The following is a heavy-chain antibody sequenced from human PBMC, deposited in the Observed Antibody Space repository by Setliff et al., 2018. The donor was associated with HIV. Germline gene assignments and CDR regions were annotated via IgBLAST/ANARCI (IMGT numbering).Heavy chain of an antibody. CDR2: IYSSGST. Sequence: KTSETLSLTCTVSGGSISNSNYFWGWIRQPPGKGLEWIGRIYSSGSTYYQPSLQGRVSMSIDSSKNHFSLSLRYVTAADTAVYYCARSFSGRYFWSCYYTGPDPKGENAFDIWGQGTMVTVSS. V-gene: IGHV4-39*02. D-gene: IGHD3-3*01. CDR3: ARSFSGRYFWSCYYTGPDPKGENAFDI. J-gene: IGHJ3*02. CDR1: GGSISNSNYF.